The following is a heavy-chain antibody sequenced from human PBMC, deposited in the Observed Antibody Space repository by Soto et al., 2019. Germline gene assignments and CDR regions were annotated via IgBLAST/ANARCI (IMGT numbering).Heavy chain of an antibody. V-gene: IGHV4-30-4*01. CDR2: IYYSGST. D-gene: IGHD4-4*01. Sequence: SETLSLTCTVSGGSISSGDYYWSWIRQPPGKGLEWIGYIYYSGSTYYNLSPKSRVTISVDTSKNQFSLKLSSVTAADTAVYYCARSRGNDYSPWGQGTLVTVSS. CDR3: ARSRGNDYSP. J-gene: IGHJ5*02. CDR1: GGSISSGDYY.